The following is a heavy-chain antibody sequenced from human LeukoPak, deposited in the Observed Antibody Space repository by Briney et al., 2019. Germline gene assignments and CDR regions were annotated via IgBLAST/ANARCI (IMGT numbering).Heavy chain of an antibody. CDR3: ARIRDSGYYYYYYYMDV. J-gene: IGHJ6*03. CDR1: GYSISSGYY. Sequence: SETLSLTCTVSGYSISSGYYWGWIRQPPGKGLEWIGSIYHSGSTYYNPSLKSRVTMSVDTSKNQFSLKLSSVTAADTAVYYCARIRDSGYYYYYYYMDVWGKGTTVTVSS. V-gene: IGHV4-38-2*02. CDR2: IYHSGST. D-gene: IGHD3-22*01.